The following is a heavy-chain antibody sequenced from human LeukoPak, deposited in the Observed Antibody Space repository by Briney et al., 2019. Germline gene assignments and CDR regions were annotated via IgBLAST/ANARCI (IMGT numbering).Heavy chain of an antibody. D-gene: IGHD3-10*01. J-gene: IGHJ4*02. Sequence: ASVKVSCKASGYTFTSYGISWVRQAPGQGLEWMGWISAYNGNTNYAQKLQGRVTMTTDTSTSTAYMELRSLRSDDTAVYYCARVVPAASFGELLPYYFDYWGQGTLVTVSS. CDR3: ARVVPAASFGELLPYYFDY. CDR2: ISAYNGNT. V-gene: IGHV1-18*01. CDR1: GYTFTSYG.